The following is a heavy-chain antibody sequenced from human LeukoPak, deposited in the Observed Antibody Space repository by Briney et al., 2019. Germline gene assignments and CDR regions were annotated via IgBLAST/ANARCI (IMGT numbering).Heavy chain of an antibody. CDR1: GGSISSSSYY. J-gene: IGHJ6*02. D-gene: IGHD5-18*01. V-gene: IGHV4-39*01. CDR2: IYYSGCT. CDR3: ARNRGYSYGYYYYYYGMDV. Sequence: PSETLSLTCTVSGGSISSSSYYWGWIRQPPGKGLEWIGSIYYSGCTYYNPSLKSRVTISVDTSKNQFSLKLRSVTAADTAVYYCARNRGYSYGYYYYYYGMDVWGQGTTVTVSS.